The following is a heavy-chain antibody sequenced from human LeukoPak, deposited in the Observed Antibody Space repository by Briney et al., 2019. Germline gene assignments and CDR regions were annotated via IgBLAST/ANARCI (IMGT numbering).Heavy chain of an antibody. CDR2: IYYSGNT. CDR3: VRRRAAGYDYWYFDL. J-gene: IGHJ2*01. V-gene: IGHV4-39*01. CDR1: GGSISSSSCY. D-gene: IGHD3-9*01. Sequence: PSETLSLTCTVSGGSISSSSCYWGWIRQPPGKGLEWIGSIYYSGNTYYNPSLKSRVTISVDTSKNQFSLKLSSVTAADTAVYYCVRRRAAGYDYWYFDLWDRGTLVTVSS.